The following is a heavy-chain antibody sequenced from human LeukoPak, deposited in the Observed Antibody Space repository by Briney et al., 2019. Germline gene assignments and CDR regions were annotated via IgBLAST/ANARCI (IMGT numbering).Heavy chain of an antibody. V-gene: IGHV3-53*01. CDR3: AREDIRGSWGWFDP. CDR2: IYSGGST. CDR1: GFTVSSNY. Sequence: GGSLRLSCAASGFTVSSNYMSWVRQAPGKGLEWVSVIYSGGSTYYADSVKGRFTISRDNSKNTPYLQMNSLRAEDTAVYYCAREDIRGSWGWFDPWGQGTLVTVSS. J-gene: IGHJ5*02. D-gene: IGHD7-27*01.